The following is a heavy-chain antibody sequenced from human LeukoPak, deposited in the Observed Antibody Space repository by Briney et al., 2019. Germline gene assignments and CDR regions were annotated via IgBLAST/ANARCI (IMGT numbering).Heavy chain of an antibody. CDR2: MNPNSGNT. D-gene: IGHD5-12*01. Sequence: GASVKVSCKASGYTFTSYDINWVRQAPGQGLEWMGWMNPNSGNTGYAQKFQGRVTMTRNTSISTAYMELSSLRSEDTAVYYCASRLSTPRYYGMDVWGQGTTVTVSS. CDR3: ASRLSTPRYYGMDV. V-gene: IGHV1-8*01. J-gene: IGHJ6*02. CDR1: GYTFTSYD.